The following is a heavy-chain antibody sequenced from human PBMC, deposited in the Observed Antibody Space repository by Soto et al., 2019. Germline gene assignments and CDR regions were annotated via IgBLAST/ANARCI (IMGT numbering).Heavy chain of an antibody. V-gene: IGHV3-73*02. CDR3: TSNVNRAMDTRPGY. CDR1: GFTFSGSA. Sequence: EVQLVESVGGLVQPGGSLKLSCAASGFTFSGSAMHWVRQASGKGLEWVGRIRSKANSYATAYAASVKGRFTISRDDSKNTAYLQMNSLKTEDTAVYYCTSNVNRAMDTRPGYWGQGTLVTVSS. J-gene: IGHJ4*02. D-gene: IGHD5-18*01. CDR2: IRSKANSYAT.